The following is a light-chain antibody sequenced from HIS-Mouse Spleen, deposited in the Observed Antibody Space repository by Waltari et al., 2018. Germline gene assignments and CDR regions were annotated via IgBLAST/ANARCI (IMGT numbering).Light chain of an antibody. CDR3: AAWDDSLSGWV. J-gene: IGLJ3*02. Sequence: QSVLTQPPSASGTPGQRVTIPCSGTSSTIGSNYLYWYQQPPGTAPKLLIYRNNQRPSGVPDRFSGSKSGTSASLAISGLRSEDEADYYCAAWDDSLSGWVFGGGTKLTVL. CDR2: RNN. CDR1: SSTIGSNY. V-gene: IGLV1-47*01.